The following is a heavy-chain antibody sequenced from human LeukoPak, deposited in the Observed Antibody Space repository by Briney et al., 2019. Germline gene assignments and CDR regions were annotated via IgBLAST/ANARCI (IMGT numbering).Heavy chain of an antibody. Sequence: GGSLRLSCAASGFTFSSYSMSWVRQAPGKGLEWVSGISGGGASTYYADSVKGRFTISRDNSKNTLYLQMNSLRAEDTAVYYCAKSPLNDYYDFWSGYYVLFGYWGQGTLVTVSS. CDR1: GFTFSSYS. J-gene: IGHJ4*02. CDR2: ISGGGAST. D-gene: IGHD3-3*01. V-gene: IGHV3-23*01. CDR3: AKSPLNDYYDFWSGYYVLFGY.